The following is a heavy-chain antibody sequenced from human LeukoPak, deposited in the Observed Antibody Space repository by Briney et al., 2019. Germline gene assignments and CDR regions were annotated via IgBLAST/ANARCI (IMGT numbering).Heavy chain of an antibody. CDR3: ARLARYYYDSSGYSNNDDY. J-gene: IGHJ4*02. CDR2: ISSSSSYI. V-gene: IGHV3-21*01. D-gene: IGHD3-22*01. CDR1: GFTFSSYS. Sequence: GSLRLSCAASGFTFSSYSMNWVRQAPGKGLEWVSSISSSSSYIYYADSVKGRFTISRDNAKNSLYLQMNSLRAEDTAVYYCARLARYYYDSSGYSNNDDYWGQGTLVTVSS.